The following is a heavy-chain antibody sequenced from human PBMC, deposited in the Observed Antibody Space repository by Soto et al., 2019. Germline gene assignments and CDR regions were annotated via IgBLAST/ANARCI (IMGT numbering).Heavy chain of an antibody. D-gene: IGHD6-25*01. CDR3: ATSARTSGSAFDY. CDR1: GYTLTELS. CDR2: FDPEDGET. J-gene: IGHJ4*02. V-gene: IGHV1-24*01. Sequence: ASVKVSCKVSGYTLTELSMHWVRQAPGKGLEWMGGFDPEDGETIYAQKFQGRVTMTEDTSTDTAYMELSSLRSEDTAMYYCATSARTSGSAFDYWGQGTLVTVSS.